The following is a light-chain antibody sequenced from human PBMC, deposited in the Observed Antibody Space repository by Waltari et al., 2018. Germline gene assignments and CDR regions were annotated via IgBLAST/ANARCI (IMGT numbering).Light chain of an antibody. CDR2: EVT. J-gene: IGLJ1*01. CDR3: SSYAGNNNCV. CDR1: SSDVGAYNH. V-gene: IGLV2-8*01. Sequence: QSALTQPPSASGSPGQSVTISCTGTSSDVGAYNHCSWYQQYPGKAPKLMIYEVTKRPSGVPDRFSASKSGNTASLTVSGLQAEDEADYYCSSYAGNNNCVFGTGTKVTVL.